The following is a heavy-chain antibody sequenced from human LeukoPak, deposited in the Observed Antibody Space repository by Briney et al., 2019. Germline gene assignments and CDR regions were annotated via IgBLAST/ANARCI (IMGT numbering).Heavy chain of an antibody. Sequence: GGSLRLSCSASGFTFSSYAMHWVRQAPGKGLEYVSAISSNGGSTYYADSVKGRFTISRDNSKNTLYLQMSSLRAEDTAVYYCVKDRGYCSGGSCYSEWFDPWGQGTLVTVSS. J-gene: IGHJ5*02. D-gene: IGHD2-15*01. CDR2: ISSNGGST. V-gene: IGHV3-64D*09. CDR1: GFTFSSYA. CDR3: VKDRGYCSGGSCYSEWFDP.